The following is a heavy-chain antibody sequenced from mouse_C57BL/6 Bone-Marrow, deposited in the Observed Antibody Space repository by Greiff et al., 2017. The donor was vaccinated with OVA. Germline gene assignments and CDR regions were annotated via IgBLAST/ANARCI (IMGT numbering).Heavy chain of an antibody. CDR2: SRNKANAYTT. Sequence: EVMLVESGGGLVQSGRSLRLSCATSGFTFSDFYMEWVRQAPGKGLEWIAASRNKANAYTTEYSASVKVRFIVSRDTSQSLLYLQMNALRAEDTAIYYCARDALGYGDYARGFGDPETSVTVSS. CDR1: GFTFSDFY. J-gene: IGHJ4*01. CDR3: ARDALGYGDYARGF. V-gene: IGHV7-1*01. D-gene: IGHD2-2*01.